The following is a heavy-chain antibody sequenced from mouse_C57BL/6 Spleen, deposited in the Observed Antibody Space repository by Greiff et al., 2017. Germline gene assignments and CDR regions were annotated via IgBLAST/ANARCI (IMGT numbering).Heavy chain of an antibody. CDR1: GFNIKNTY. V-gene: IGHV14-3*01. CDR2: IAPANGNT. J-gene: IGHJ1*03. D-gene: IGHD2-2*01. CDR3: ARQIYYGNDFRYFDV. Sequence: VQLQQSVAELVRPGASVKLSCTASGFNIKNTYMHWVKQRPEQGLEWIGRIAPANGNTKYAPKFPGKATITADTSSNTASLQLSSLTSEDTAIYYCARQIYYGNDFRYFDVWGTGTTVTVSS.